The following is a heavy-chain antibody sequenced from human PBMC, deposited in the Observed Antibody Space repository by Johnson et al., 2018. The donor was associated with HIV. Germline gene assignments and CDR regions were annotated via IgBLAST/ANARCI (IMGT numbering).Heavy chain of an antibody. J-gene: IGHJ3*02. Sequence: VQLVESGGGVVQPGRSLGLSCAASGFSFSSYAMHWVRQAPGKGLEWVASLSSDGSPKDYADSVKGRFPISRDISKNLLYLQMNSLRTEDTAVYYCARERTWDYDMAFDIWGQGTMVTVSS. D-gene: IGHD3-22*01. CDR1: GFSFSSYA. CDR3: ARERTWDYDMAFDI. CDR2: LSSDGSPK. V-gene: IGHV3-30*04.